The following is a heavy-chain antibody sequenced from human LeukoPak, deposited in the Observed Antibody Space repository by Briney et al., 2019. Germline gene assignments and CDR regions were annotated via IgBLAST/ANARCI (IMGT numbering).Heavy chain of an antibody. D-gene: IGHD3-22*01. CDR3: ARVKVYDSSGYYPLTDAFDI. CDR1: GGSISSYY. Sequence: SETLSLTCTVSGGSISSYYWSRIRQPAGKGLEWIGRIYTSGSTNYNPSLKSRVTMSVDTSKNQFSLKLSSVTAADTAVYYCARVKVYDSSGYYPLTDAFDIWGQGTMVTVSS. CDR2: IYTSGST. J-gene: IGHJ3*02. V-gene: IGHV4-4*07.